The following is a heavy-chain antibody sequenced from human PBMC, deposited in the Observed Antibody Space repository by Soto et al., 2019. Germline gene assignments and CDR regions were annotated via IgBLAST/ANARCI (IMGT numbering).Heavy chain of an antibody. Sequence: QVQLVQSGAEEKKPGASVKGSCKASGYTFTSYAIHLVRQAPGQRLEWMGWINAGNGNTKYSQKFQGRVTITRDTSASTAYMELSSLRSEDKDVYYCARDVTAADYWGQGTLVTVSS. CDR1: GYTFTSYA. V-gene: IGHV1-3*05. J-gene: IGHJ4*02. CDR3: ARDVTAADY. CDR2: INAGNGNT. D-gene: IGHD6-13*01.